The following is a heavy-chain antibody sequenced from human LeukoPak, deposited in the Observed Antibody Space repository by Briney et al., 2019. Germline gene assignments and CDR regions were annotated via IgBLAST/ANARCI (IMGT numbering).Heavy chain of an antibody. CDR2: IYHSGST. J-gene: IGHJ3*02. CDR3: ARTEKREKAAFDI. Sequence: NPSETLSLTCTVSGGSISSGGYYWSWIRQPPGKGLEWIGYIYHSGSTYYNPSLKSRVTISVDRSKNQFSLKLSSVTAADTAVYYCARTEKREKAAFDIWGQGTMVTVSS. CDR1: GGSISSGGYY. D-gene: IGHD1-1*01. V-gene: IGHV4-30-2*02.